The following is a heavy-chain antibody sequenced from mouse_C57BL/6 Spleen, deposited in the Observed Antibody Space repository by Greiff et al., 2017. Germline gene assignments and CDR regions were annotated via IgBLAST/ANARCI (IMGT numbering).Heavy chain of an antibody. CDR1: GYAFSSYW. J-gene: IGHJ1*03. Sequence: VQLQQSGAELVKPGASVKISCKASGYAFSSYWMNWVKQRPGKGLEWIGQIYPGDGDTNYNGKFKGKATLTADKSSSTAYMQLSSLTSEDSAVYFCARGGYGSSYRLYFEVWGTGTTVTVSS. V-gene: IGHV1-80*01. D-gene: IGHD1-1*01. CDR3: ARGGYGSSYRLYFEV. CDR2: IYPGDGDT.